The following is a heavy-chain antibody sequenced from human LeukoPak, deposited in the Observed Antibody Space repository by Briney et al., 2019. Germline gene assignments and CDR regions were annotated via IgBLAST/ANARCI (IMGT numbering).Heavy chain of an antibody. Sequence: GASVKVSCKASGYTFTTYGISWVRQAPGQGLEWMGWISPYNGNTKYTQNLQGRVTMTTDTSTYTAYMELRSLTSDDTAVYYCARGTQRWLQSSFDYWGQGALVTVSS. CDR1: GYTFTTYG. CDR3: ARGTQRWLQSSFDY. V-gene: IGHV1-18*01. D-gene: IGHD5-24*01. J-gene: IGHJ4*02. CDR2: ISPYNGNT.